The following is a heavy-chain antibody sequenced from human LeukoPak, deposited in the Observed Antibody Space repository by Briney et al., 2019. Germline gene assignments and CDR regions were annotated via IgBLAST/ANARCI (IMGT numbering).Heavy chain of an antibody. Sequence: PGRSLSLSCAASGFTFSSYAMHWVRQAPGKGLEWVANIKQDGSEKYYVDSAKGRFTISRDNAKNSLYLQMNSLRAEDTAVYYCARVRGVVADYYYYYMDVWGKGTTVTVSS. CDR3: ARVRGVVADYYYYYMDV. J-gene: IGHJ6*03. CDR2: IKQDGSEK. CDR1: GFTFSSYA. D-gene: IGHD2-15*01. V-gene: IGHV3-7*01.